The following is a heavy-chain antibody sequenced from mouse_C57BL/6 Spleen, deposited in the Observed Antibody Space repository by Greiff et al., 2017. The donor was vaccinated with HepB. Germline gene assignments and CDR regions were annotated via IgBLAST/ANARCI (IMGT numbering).Heavy chain of an antibody. V-gene: IGHV3-1*01. CDR1: GYSITSGYD. J-gene: IGHJ2*01. CDR2: ISYSGST. D-gene: IGHD2-3*01. Sequence: VQLKESGPGMVKPSQSLSLTCTVTGYSITSGYDWHWIRHFPGNKLEWMGYISYSGSTNYNPSLKSRISITHDTSKNHFFLKLNSVTTEDTATYYCARDNDGYYFDYWGQGTTLTVSS. CDR3: ARDNDGYYFDY.